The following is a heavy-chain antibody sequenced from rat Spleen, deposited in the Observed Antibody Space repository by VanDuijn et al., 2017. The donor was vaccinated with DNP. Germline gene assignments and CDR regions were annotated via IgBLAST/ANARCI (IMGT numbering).Heavy chain of an antibody. CDR3: AKSGGVHYGLSLDY. Sequence: EVQLQESGPGLVKPSQSLALTCSVTEYSITSSYRWNWIRKFPGNKLEWMGYINSAGSTIYNPSLKSRISIARDTSTNQFFLQVNSLNSDDRATYYCAKSGGVHYGLSLDYWGQGVMVTVSA. J-gene: IGHJ2*01. V-gene: IGHV3-3*01. CDR2: INSAGST. D-gene: IGHD1-6*01. CDR1: EYSITSSYR.